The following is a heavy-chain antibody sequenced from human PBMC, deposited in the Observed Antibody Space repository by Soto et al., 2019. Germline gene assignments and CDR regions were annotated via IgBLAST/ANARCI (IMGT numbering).Heavy chain of an antibody. D-gene: IGHD6-19*01. CDR2: IRGADGRT. Sequence: EVQLLESGGGLVQPGGSLRLSCAASGFTFNTFDMTWVRQAPGKGLEWVSVIRGADGRTYYADSLKGRFTISRDNSKNTLSLQVTSLRVEDAAVYYCVKGAWCDDWGQGTLVTVSS. CDR1: GFTFNTFD. V-gene: IGHV3-23*01. J-gene: IGHJ4*02. CDR3: VKGAWCDD.